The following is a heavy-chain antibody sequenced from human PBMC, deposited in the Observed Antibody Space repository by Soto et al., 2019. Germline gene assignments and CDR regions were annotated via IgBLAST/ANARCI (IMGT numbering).Heavy chain of an antibody. V-gene: IGHV3-23*01. J-gene: IGHJ4*02. CDR3: AKRVTRYSLSL. D-gene: IGHD1-26*01. CDR1: GFPFSSYA. Sequence: EAQLLESGGGLVQPGGSLRLSCAASGFPFSSYAMTWVRQAPGKGLEWVSHIAASNGNTDYSDSVKGRFTISRDNSKNALYLQMSSLRAEDTAVYYCAKRVTRYSLSLWGQGTLVTVSS. CDR2: IAASNGNT.